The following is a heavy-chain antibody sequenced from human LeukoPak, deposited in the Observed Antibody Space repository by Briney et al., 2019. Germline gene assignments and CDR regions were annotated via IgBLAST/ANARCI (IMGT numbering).Heavy chain of an antibody. CDR2: IYYSGST. V-gene: IGHV4-39*01. D-gene: IGHD4-17*01. J-gene: IGHJ4*02. CDR3: ARHQRDDYGDYPADS. Sequence: SETLSLTCTVSGGSLTRSSYYWGWIRQPPGKGLEWIGTIYYSGSTYYNPSLKSRATISVDTSKNQFSLKLTSVTAADTAVYYCARHQRDDYGDYPADSWGQGTLVTVSS. CDR1: GGSLTRSSYY.